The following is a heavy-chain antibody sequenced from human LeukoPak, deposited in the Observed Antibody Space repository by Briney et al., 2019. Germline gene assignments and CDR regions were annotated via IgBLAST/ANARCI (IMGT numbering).Heavy chain of an antibody. CDR3: ARGDRATPDY. D-gene: IGHD5-18*01. V-gene: IGHV3-48*04. Sequence: PGGSLRLSCAASGFTSSSYSMNWVRQAPGKGLEWVSYISSSSSTIYYADSVKGRFTISRDNAKNSLYLQMNSLRAEDTAVYYCARGDRATPDYWSQGTLVTVSS. J-gene: IGHJ4*02. CDR1: GFTSSSYS. CDR2: ISSSSSTI.